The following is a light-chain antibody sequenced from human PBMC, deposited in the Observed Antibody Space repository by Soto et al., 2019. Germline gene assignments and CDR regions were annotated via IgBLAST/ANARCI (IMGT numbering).Light chain of an antibody. Sequence: IVLTQSPGTLSLSPGERATLSCRASQSVDSNYLAWYQQKPGQAPRLLIYGGSRRATGIPDRFSGGGSGTDFTLTIRRLEPEDYAVYYCQQYSSGMFGQGTKVEI. J-gene: IGKJ1*01. CDR3: QQYSSGM. CDR1: QSVDSNY. CDR2: GGS. V-gene: IGKV3-20*01.